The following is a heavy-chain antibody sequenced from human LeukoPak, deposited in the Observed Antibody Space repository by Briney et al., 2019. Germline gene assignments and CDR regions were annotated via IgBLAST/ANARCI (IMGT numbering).Heavy chain of an antibody. CDR2: IYSGGST. J-gene: IGHJ3*02. Sequence: PGGSPRLSCAASGFTVINNYMTWVRRAPGKGLEWVSVIYSGGSTYYADSVKGRFTISRDNSKNTLYLQMNSLRAEDTAVYSCARGYGDGAFDIWGQGTMVTVSS. V-gene: IGHV3-66*01. CDR3: ARGYGDGAFDI. CDR1: GFTVINNY. D-gene: IGHD4-17*01.